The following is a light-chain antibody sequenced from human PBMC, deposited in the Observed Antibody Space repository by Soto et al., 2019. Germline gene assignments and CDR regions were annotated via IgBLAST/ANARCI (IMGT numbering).Light chain of an antibody. CDR1: ESVSTF. CDR3: QQRSNWPWT. Sequence: EIVLTQSPATLSLSPGERATLSCRASESVSTFLAWYQQKPGQAPRLLIYEASSRATGIPARFSGGGSGTVFTLTISRLEPEDFAVYYCQQRSNWPWTFGQGTQVDI. J-gene: IGKJ1*01. V-gene: IGKV3-11*01. CDR2: EAS.